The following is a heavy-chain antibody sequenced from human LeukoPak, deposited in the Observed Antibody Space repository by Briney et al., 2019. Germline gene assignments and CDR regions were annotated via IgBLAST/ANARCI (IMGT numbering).Heavy chain of an antibody. J-gene: IGHJ4*02. CDR1: GFTFSSHW. CDR3: ARSQNTAMVTSWFGEVDY. V-gene: IGHV3-7*01. CDR2: IKQDGSEK. D-gene: IGHD5-18*01. Sequence: GGSLRLSCAASGFTFSSHWMSWVRQAPGKGLEWVANIKQDGSEKYYVDSVKGRFTISRDNAKNSLYLQMNSLRAEDTAVYYCARSQNTAMVTSWFGEVDYWGQGTLVTVSS.